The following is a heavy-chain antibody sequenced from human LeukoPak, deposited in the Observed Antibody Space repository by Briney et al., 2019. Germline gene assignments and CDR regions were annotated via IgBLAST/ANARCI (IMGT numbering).Heavy chain of an antibody. D-gene: IGHD3-10*01. CDR2: INHNSGGT. Sequence: ASVKASCKASGYTFTAYHMHWVRQAPGQGLEWMGWINHNSGGTNYEQKFQGRVTMTRDTSISTAYMELSRLRSDDTAVYYCAVSDMVRGAWLDPWGQGTLVTVSS. J-gene: IGHJ5*02. CDR3: AVSDMVRGAWLDP. CDR1: GYTFTAYH. V-gene: IGHV1-2*02.